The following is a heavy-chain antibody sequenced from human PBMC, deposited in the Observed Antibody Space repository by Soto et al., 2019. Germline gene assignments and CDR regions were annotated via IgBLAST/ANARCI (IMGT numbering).Heavy chain of an antibody. CDR3: AKDRIVEWVFDY. D-gene: IGHD1-26*01. CDR2: ISGSGGST. V-gene: IGHV3-23*01. J-gene: IGHJ4*02. Sequence: SXVRQAPGKGLEWVSAISGSGGSTYYADSVKGRFTISRDNSKNTLYLQMNSLRAEGTAVYYCAKDRIVEWVFDYWGQGTLVTVSS.